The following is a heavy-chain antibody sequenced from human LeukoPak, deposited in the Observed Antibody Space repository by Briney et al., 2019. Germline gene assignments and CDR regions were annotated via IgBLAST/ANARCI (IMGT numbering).Heavy chain of an antibody. J-gene: IGHJ4*01. D-gene: IGHD6-13*01. Sequence: GGSLRLSCAASGFTFSSYGMHWLRQAPGKGLQWAAVISYDGSNKYYADSVKDRCTISRDNSNSGLYLQRNRLSAEDPAVYYCAKIIAAAGRDYWGQGTLVTVSS. CDR3: AKIIAAAGRDY. V-gene: IGHV3-30*18. CDR2: ISYDGSNK. CDR1: GFTFSSYG.